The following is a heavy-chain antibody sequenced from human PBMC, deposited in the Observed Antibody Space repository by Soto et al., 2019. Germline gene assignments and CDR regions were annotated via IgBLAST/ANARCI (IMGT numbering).Heavy chain of an antibody. Sequence: ASVKVSCKASGYTFTGYYMHWVRQAPGQGLEWMGWINPNSGGTNYAQKFQGRVTMTRDTSISTAYMELSRLRSDDAAVYYCARDDSSGYYPFDYWGQGTLVTVSS. CDR1: GYTFTGYY. CDR3: ARDDSSGYYPFDY. CDR2: INPNSGGT. D-gene: IGHD3-22*01. J-gene: IGHJ4*02. V-gene: IGHV1-2*02.